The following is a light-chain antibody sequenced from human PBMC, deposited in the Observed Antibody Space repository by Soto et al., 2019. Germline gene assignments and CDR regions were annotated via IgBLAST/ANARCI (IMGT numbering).Light chain of an antibody. J-gene: IGKJ5*01. CDR2: SAS. CDR1: QRINIY. V-gene: IGKV1-39*01. Sequence: DIQMTQSPSSLSTSLVYICTITCRASQRINIYLNWYRQKPGKAPELLIYSASNLQSGVPSRFSGSGSGTDFTLTISSLQPEDFATYYCQQSFSTHTFGQGTRLEI. CDR3: QQSFSTHT.